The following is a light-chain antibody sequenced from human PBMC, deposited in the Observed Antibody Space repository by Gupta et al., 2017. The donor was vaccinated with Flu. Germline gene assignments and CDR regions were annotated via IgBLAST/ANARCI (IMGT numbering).Light chain of an antibody. Sequence: QSALTQPPSASGSPGQSVTISCTGTSSDDGGYNSVSCYQQHPGKAPQLIIYEVSKRPSGVPDRFSGSKSGNTASLTVSGLQAEDEADYYCCSYAGSSNFYVFGTGTKVTVL. CDR2: EVS. CDR1: SSDDGGYNS. J-gene: IGLJ1*01. V-gene: IGLV2-8*01. CDR3: CSYAGSSNFYV.